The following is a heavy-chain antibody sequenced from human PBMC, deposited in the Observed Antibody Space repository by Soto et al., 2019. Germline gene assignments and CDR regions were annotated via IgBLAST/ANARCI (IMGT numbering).Heavy chain of an antibody. J-gene: IGHJ3*02. CDR2: IWYDGSNK. CDR1: GFTFSSYG. CDR3: ARDAMRGSYYFKEGAFDI. Sequence: GGSLRLSCAASGFTFSSYGMHWVRQAPGKGLEWVAVIWYDGSNKYYADSVKGRFTISRDNSKNTLYLQMNSLRAEDTAVYYCARDAMRGSYYFKEGAFDIWGQGTMVTVSS. D-gene: IGHD1-26*01. V-gene: IGHV3-33*01.